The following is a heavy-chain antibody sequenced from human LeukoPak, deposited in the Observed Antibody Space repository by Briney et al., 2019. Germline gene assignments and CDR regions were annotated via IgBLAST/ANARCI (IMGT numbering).Heavy chain of an antibody. Sequence: QPGGSLRLSRAASGFTFSYYAIHWVRQAPGKGLEWVAFIRYDGSNKYYADSVKGRFTISRDNSKNTLYLQMNTLRAEDTAVYYCARGVVVVVAATSNWFDPWGQGILVTVAS. CDR1: GFTFSYYA. V-gene: IGHV3-30*02. D-gene: IGHD2-15*01. CDR2: IRYDGSNK. J-gene: IGHJ5*02. CDR3: ARGVVVVVAATSNWFDP.